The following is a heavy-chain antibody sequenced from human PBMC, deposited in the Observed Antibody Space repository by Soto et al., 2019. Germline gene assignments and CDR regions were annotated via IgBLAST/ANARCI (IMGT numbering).Heavy chain of an antibody. CDR1: GGSISSGGYY. V-gene: IGHV4-31*03. J-gene: IGHJ4*02. Sequence: PSETLSLTCTVSGGSISSGGYYWSWIRQHPGKGLEWIGYIYYSGSTYYNPSLKSRVTISVDTSKNQFSLKLSSVTAADTAVYYCAGTERETIDYWGQGTLVTVSS. CDR2: IYYSGST. CDR3: AGTERETIDY. D-gene: IGHD1-1*01.